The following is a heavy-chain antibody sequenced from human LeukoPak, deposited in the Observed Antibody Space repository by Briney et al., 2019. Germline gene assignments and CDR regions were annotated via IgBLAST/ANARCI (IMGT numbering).Heavy chain of an antibody. J-gene: IGHJ6*03. CDR1: GHTLTELS. CDR3: ARDRGYCSSTSCYTYYYMDV. V-gene: IGHV1-24*01. CDR2: FDPEDGET. D-gene: IGHD2-2*02. Sequence: ASVKVSCKVSGHTLTELSMHWVRQAPGKGLEWMGGFDPEDGETIYAQKFQGRVTITADESTSTAYMELSSLRSEDTAVYYCARDRGYCSSTSCYTYYYMDVWGKGTTVTISS.